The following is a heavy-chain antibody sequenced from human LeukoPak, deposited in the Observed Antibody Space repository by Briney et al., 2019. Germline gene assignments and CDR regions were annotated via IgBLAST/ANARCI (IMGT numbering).Heavy chain of an antibody. J-gene: IGHJ4*02. CDR2: ISSSSYI. D-gene: IGHD6-19*01. V-gene: IGHV3-21*01. CDR1: GFTFSSYS. Sequence: GGSLRLSCAASGFTFSSYSMNWVRQAPGKGLEWVSSISSSSYIYYADSVKGRFIISRDNAKNSLYLQMNSLRAEDTAVYYCARVTAVAGYDYWGQGTLVTVSS. CDR3: ARVTAVAGYDY.